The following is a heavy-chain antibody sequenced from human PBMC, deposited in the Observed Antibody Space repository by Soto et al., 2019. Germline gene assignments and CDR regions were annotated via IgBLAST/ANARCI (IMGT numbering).Heavy chain of an antibody. CDR1: GFTFSSYA. Sequence: QVQLVESGGGVVQPGRSLRLSCAASGFTFSSYAMHWVRQAPGKGLEWVAVISYDGSNKYYADSVKGRFTISRDNSKNTLYLQMNSLRAEDTAVYYCAREDYGMDFWGQGTTVTVSS. V-gene: IGHV3-30-3*01. J-gene: IGHJ6*02. CDR2: ISYDGSNK. CDR3: AREDYGMDF.